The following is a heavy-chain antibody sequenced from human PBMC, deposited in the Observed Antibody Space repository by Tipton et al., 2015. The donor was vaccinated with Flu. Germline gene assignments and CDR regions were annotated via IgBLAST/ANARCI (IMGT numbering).Heavy chain of an antibody. V-gene: IGHV4-61*02. CDR3: ARDDGDYGSESYHYYYGMDV. CDR2: IYTSGST. J-gene: IGHJ6*02. Sequence: TLSLTCTVSGDSISSGTHYWSWIRQPAGKGLEWIGRIYTSGSTNYNPFLKTRVTISVDTSKNQFSLKLSSVTAADTAVYYCARDDGDYGSESYHYYYGMDVWGQGTTVTVSS. CDR1: GDSISSGTHY. D-gene: IGHD3-10*01.